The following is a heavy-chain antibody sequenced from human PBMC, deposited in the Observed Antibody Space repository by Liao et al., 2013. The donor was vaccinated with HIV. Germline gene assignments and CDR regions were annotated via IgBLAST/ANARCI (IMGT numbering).Heavy chain of an antibody. CDR2: IYTSGST. Sequence: QVQLQESGPGLVKPSQTLSLTCTVSGGSISSGSYYWNWIRQPAGKGLEWIGRIYTSGSTYYNPSLKSRVTISVDTSKNQFSLKLSSVTAADTAVYYCARGLGYCSSTSCSNWYFDLWGRGTLVTVSS. CDR3: ARGLGYCSSTSCSNWYFDL. V-gene: IGHV4-61*02. CDR1: GGSISSGSYY. J-gene: IGHJ2*01. D-gene: IGHD2-2*01.